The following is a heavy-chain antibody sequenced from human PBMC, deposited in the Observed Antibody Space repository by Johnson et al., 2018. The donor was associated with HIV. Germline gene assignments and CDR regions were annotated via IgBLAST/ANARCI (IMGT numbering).Heavy chain of an antibody. J-gene: IGHJ3*02. CDR1: GFTFSSYA. CDR2: ISGSGGST. Sequence: VQLVESGGGVVQPGTSLRLSCAASGFTFSSYALHWVRQAPGKGLEWVSAISGSGGSTYYADSVKGRFTISRDNSKNTLYLQMNSLRAEDTAVYYCARFRSSNWFDAFDIWGQGTMVTVSS. V-gene: IGHV3-23*04. CDR3: ARFRSSNWFDAFDI. D-gene: IGHD6-13*01.